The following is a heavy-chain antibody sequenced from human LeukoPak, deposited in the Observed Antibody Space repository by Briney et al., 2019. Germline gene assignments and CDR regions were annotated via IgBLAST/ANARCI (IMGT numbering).Heavy chain of an antibody. V-gene: IGHV3-30*03. J-gene: IGHJ4*02. CDR1: GFTFSSYG. CDR3: ARDYAFGGSWTTFDY. D-gene: IGHD2-15*01. Sequence: PGGSLRLSCAASGFTFSSYGMHWVRQAPGKGLEWVAVISYDGSNKYYADSVKGRFTISRDNSKNTLYLQMNSLRAEDTAVYYCARDYAFGGSWTTFDYWGQGTLVTVSS. CDR2: ISYDGSNK.